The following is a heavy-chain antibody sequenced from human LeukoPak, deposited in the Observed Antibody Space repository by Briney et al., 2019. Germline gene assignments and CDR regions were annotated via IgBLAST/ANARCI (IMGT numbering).Heavy chain of an antibody. Sequence: SETETLICRVSGDPITSTNWWSSVRQPPGQGLEWIGEVSLSGLTNYNPSLSSRVIMALDTSKNHLSLNLTSVTAADTAVYYGSRENGAFSPFGYWGQGTLPPVPS. J-gene: IGHJ4*02. CDR2: VSLSGLT. CDR3: SRENGAFSPFGY. CDR1: GDPITSTNW. D-gene: IGHD2-8*01. V-gene: IGHV4-4*02.